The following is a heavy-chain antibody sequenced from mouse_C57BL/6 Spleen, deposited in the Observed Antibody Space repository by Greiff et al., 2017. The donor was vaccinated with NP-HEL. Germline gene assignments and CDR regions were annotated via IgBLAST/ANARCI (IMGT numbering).Heavy chain of an antibody. V-gene: IGHV1-59*01. Sequence: QVQLQQPGAELVRPGTSVKLSCKASGYTFTSYWMHWVKQRPGQGLEWIGVIDPSDSYTNYNQKFKGKATLTVDTSSSTAYMQLSSLTSEDSAVYYCADQLGRGGYFDVWGTGTTVTVSS. D-gene: IGHD4-1*02. J-gene: IGHJ1*03. CDR3: ADQLGRGGYFDV. CDR2: IDPSDSYT. CDR1: GYTFTSYW.